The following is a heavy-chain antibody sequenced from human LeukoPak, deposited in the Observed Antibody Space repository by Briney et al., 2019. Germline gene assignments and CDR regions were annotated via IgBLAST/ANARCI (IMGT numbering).Heavy chain of an antibody. Sequence: GGSLRLSCAASGFTSSDHAMSWVRQAPGRGLEWVSAISVGESPYYADSVKGRFTISRDNSKSTLYLQMNSLRVEDTAVYYCAKEGQYYDLLTGYQRGAFDVWGQGTMVSVSS. CDR1: GFTSSDHA. J-gene: IGHJ3*01. CDR3: AKEGQYYDLLTGYQRGAFDV. V-gene: IGHV3-23*01. D-gene: IGHD3-9*01. CDR2: ISVGESP.